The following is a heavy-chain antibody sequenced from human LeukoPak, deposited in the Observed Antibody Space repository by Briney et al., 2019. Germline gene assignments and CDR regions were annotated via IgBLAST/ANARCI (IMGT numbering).Heavy chain of an antibody. CDR1: GDSISSSKKY. D-gene: IGHD6-13*01. J-gene: IGHJ4*02. CDR2: IYYSGNT. V-gene: IGHV4-39*01. Sequence: SETLSLTCTVSGDSISSSKKYWGWVRQPPGKGLEWIGSIYYSGNTYYNPSLKSRVTISLDTSKNQFSLKLSSVTAADTAVYYCARGRRWAAAAILYWGQGTLVTVSS. CDR3: ARGRRWAAAAILY.